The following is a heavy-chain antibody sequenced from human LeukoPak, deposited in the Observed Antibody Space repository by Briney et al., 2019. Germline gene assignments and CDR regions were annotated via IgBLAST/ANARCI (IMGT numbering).Heavy chain of an antibody. CDR3: ARDRRRSPPWEAGPVSRY. CDR1: GFSFSSYN. Sequence: GGSLRLSCAASGFSFSSYNMHWVRQAPGKGLEWVGFTWNHGNDQDYADSVKGRFTISRDNSKNTLYLQMNSLRAEDTAVYYCARDRRRSPPWEAGPVSRYWGQGTLVTVSS. CDR2: TWNHGNDQ. J-gene: IGHJ4*02. D-gene: IGHD1-26*01. V-gene: IGHV3-30*02.